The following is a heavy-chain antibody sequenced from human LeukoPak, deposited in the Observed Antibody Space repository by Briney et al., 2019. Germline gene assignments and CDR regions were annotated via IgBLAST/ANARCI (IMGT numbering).Heavy chain of an antibody. CDR3: ARGGPLNVVVVAAAFDY. CDR2: INHSGST. Sequence: PSETLSLTCAVYGGSFRGYYWSWIRQPPGKGLEWIGEINHSGSTNYNPSLKSRVTISVDTSKNQFSLKLSSVTAADTAVYYCARGGPLNVVVVAAAFDYWGQGTLVTVSS. D-gene: IGHD2-15*01. J-gene: IGHJ4*02. CDR1: GGSFRGYY. V-gene: IGHV4-34*01.